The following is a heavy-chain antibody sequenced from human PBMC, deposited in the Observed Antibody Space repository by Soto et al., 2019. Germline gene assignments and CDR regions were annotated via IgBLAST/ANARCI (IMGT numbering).Heavy chain of an antibody. CDR1: GFTFSNYG. Sequence: QVQLVESGGGVVQPGRSLRLSCAASGFTFSNYGIHWVRQAPGKGLEWVAVIWYDGSTKFYADSVRGRFTISRDNSKNPLDLQMHSLRAEDTAVYYCAKNMETVFLQYGMDVWGQGTTVTVSS. CDR2: IWYDGSTK. V-gene: IGHV3-33*03. CDR3: AKNMETVFLQYGMDV. J-gene: IGHJ6*02. D-gene: IGHD3-10*01.